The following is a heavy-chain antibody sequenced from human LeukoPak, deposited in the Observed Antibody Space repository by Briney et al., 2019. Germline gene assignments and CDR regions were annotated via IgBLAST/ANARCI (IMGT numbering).Heavy chain of an antibody. Sequence: PSETLSLTCTVPGGSISSSNYYWGWIRQPPGKGLEWIGSIYYSGSTYYNPSLKSRVTISVDTSKNQFSLKLSSVTAADTAVYYCARQSAGTTNSYYYYYMDVWGKGTTVTVSS. CDR1: GGSISSSNYY. J-gene: IGHJ6*03. V-gene: IGHV4-39*01. CDR2: IYYSGST. CDR3: ARQSAGTTNSYYYYYMDV. D-gene: IGHD1-1*01.